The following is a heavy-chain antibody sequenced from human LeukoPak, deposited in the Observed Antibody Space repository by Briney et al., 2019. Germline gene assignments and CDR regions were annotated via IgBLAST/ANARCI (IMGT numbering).Heavy chain of an antibody. J-gene: IGHJ6*02. V-gene: IGHV3-23*01. CDR1: GFTFSSYA. CDR3: AKARSLSPYYYYYGMDV. CDR2: ISGSGDST. Sequence: GGSLRLSCAASGFTFSSYAMSWVRQAPGKGLEWVSAISGSGDSTYYADPVKGRFTISRDNSKSTLYLQMNSLRAEDTAVYHCAKARSLSPYYYYYGMDVWGQGTTVTVSS. D-gene: IGHD5/OR15-5a*01.